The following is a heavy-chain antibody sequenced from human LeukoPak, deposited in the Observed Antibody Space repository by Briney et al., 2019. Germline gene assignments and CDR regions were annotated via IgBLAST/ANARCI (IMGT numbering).Heavy chain of an antibody. D-gene: IGHD3-22*01. CDR2: LSGSGSTI. CDR3: ARDGSGYYPDY. CDR1: GFSFSDYY. J-gene: IGHJ4*02. V-gene: IGHV3-11*04. Sequence: GGSLRLSCAASGFSFSDYYMSWVRQAPGKGLEWLSYLSGSGSTIFYADSVKGRFTISRDNAKNSVYLQMNSLRAEGTAVYYCARDGSGYYPDYWGQGTLVTVSS.